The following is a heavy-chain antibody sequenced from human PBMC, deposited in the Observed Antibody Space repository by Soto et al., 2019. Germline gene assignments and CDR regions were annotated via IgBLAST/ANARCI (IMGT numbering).Heavy chain of an antibody. Sequence: QVQLQESGPGLVKPSETLSLTCTVSGGSISSYYWSWIRQPAGKGLEWIGRIYTSGSTNYNPSLKSRVPMSGDTSKNQFSLKLSSVTAADTAVYYCARDQKYSSSFYYGMDVWGQGTTVTVSS. CDR2: IYTSGST. CDR3: ARDQKYSSSFYYGMDV. V-gene: IGHV4-4*07. CDR1: GGSISSYY. J-gene: IGHJ6*02. D-gene: IGHD6-6*01.